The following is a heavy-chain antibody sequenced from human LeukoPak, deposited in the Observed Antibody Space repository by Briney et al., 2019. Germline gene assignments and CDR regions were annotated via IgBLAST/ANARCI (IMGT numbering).Heavy chain of an antibody. CDR1: GFTFSSYG. J-gene: IGHJ4*02. D-gene: IGHD5-24*01. CDR2: ISYDGSNK. Sequence: GGSLRLSCAASGFTFSSYGMHWVRQAPGKGLERVAVISYDGSNKYYADSVKGRFTISRDNSKNTLYLQMNSLRVEDTAVYYCARDQRWLQSYYFDYWGQGTLVTVSS. CDR3: ARDQRWLQSYYFDY. V-gene: IGHV3-30*03.